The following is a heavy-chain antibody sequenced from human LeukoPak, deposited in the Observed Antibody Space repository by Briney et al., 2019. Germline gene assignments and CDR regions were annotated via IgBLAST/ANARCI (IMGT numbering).Heavy chain of an antibody. CDR1: GFTFSSYG. CDR2: IYSGGST. J-gene: IGHJ4*02. D-gene: IGHD6-19*01. V-gene: IGHV3-NL1*01. Sequence: PGGSLRLSCAASGFTFSSYGMHWVRQAPGKGLEWVSVIYSGGSTYYADSVKGRFTISRDNSKNTLYLQMNSLRAEDTAVYYCARGIAVAGRDYWGQGTLVTVSS. CDR3: ARGIAVAGRDY.